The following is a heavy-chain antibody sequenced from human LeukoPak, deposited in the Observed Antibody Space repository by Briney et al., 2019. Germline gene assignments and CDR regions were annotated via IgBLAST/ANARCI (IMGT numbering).Heavy chain of an antibody. D-gene: IGHD3-22*01. CDR2: IYGGGNT. Sequence: GRSLGLSCAASGFTVSSNYMSWVRQAPGKGLEWVSIIYGGGNTYYADSVKGRFTISRDNSKNTLYLQMNSLRAEDTAVYYCAKDLNTGYDSSGYFDYWGQGTLVTVSS. V-gene: IGHV3-53*01. CDR1: GFTVSSNY. CDR3: AKDLNTGYDSSGYFDY. J-gene: IGHJ4*02.